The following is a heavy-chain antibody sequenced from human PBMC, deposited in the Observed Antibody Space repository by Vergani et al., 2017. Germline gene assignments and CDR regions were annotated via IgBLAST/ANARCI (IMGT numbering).Heavy chain of an antibody. V-gene: IGHV3-9*01. D-gene: IGHD5-12*01. CDR3: TKGSVDYYDSAGHGYDPYTGFEL. Sequence: EVDLVESGGGLAQPGGSLRLSCEASGITFWKFGMHWVRQGPGKGLEWVSGISWNSGAVDYADSVRGRFTISRDNAKNSLFLEMNSLRFEDTAVYFCTKGSVDYYDSAGHGYDPYTGFELWGQGTLVTVSS. J-gene: IGHJ3*01. CDR1: GITFWKFG. CDR2: ISWNSGAV.